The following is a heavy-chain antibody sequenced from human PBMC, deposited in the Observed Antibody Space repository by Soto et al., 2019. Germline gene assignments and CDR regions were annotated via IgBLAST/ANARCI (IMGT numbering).Heavy chain of an antibody. V-gene: IGHV4-31*03. CDR2: ISYGGST. CDR1: GGSINSGGYC. J-gene: IGHJ4*02. D-gene: IGHD5-18*01. Sequence: QVQLQESGPGLGKPSQTLSLTCTVSGGSINSGGYCWSWIRQHPGKGLDWIGCISYGGSTSYNPSLESRVTISVDTSKNQFSLKLTSVTAADTAVYYCSRGILVWGQGALITVSS. CDR3: SRGILV.